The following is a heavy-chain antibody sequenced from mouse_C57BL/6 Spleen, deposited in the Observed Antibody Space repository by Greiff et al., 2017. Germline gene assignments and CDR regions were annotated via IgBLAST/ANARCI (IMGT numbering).Heavy chain of an antibody. Sequence: EVQLKESGGGLVKPGGSLKLSCAASGFTFSDYGMHWVRQAPEKGLEWVAYISSGSSTIYYADTVKGRFTISRDNAKNTLFLQMTSLRSEDTAMYYCARNYYGSWYFDVWGTGTTVTVSS. J-gene: IGHJ1*03. D-gene: IGHD1-1*01. V-gene: IGHV5-17*01. CDR1: GFTFSDYG. CDR2: ISSGSSTI. CDR3: ARNYYGSWYFDV.